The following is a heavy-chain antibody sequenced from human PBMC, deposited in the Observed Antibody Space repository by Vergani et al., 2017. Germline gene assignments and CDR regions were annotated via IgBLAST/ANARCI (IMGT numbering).Heavy chain of an antibody. V-gene: IGHV1-18*01. D-gene: IGHD2-21*01. Sequence: QIELLQSGAEVKKPGASVRVSCSPSGHSSANHIISWIRLAPGQGLEWMGWVSTRNGNTKYAQQLRGRVTITSDISTTKVFMQLWSMRSDDTAVSFCARILITVAGAIDCFDLRGQGTRVTVAS. CDR1: GHSSANHI. CDR2: VSTRNGNT. CDR3: ARILITVAGAIDCFDL. J-gene: IGHJ4*02.